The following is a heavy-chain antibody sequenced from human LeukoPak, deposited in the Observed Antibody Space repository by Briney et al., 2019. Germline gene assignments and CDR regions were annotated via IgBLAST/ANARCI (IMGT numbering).Heavy chain of an antibody. CDR3: AKDLVTYYYYYGMDV. CDR2: ISGSGGST. D-gene: IGHD2-21*01. CDR1: GFTFSSYA. Sequence: GASPRLSCAASGFTFSSYAMSWVRQAPGKGLEWVSAISGSGGSTYYADSVKGRFTISRDNSKNTLYLQMNSLRAEDTAVYYCAKDLVTYYYYYGMDVWGQGTTVTVSS. J-gene: IGHJ6*02. V-gene: IGHV3-23*01.